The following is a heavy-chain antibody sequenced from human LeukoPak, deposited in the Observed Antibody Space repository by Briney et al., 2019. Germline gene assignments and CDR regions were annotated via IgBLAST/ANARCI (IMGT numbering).Heavy chain of an antibody. D-gene: IGHD3-3*01. CDR3: ARKRITTFGVVIIDGDDASDI. CDR1: GFTFSSYS. J-gene: IGHJ3*02. CDR2: INWNGEST. V-gene: IGHV3-20*04. Sequence: PGGSLRLSCAASGFTFSSYSMNWVRQAPGKGLEWVSGINWNGESTGYADSVKGRFTISRDNAKNSLYLQMNSLRAEDTALYYCARKRITTFGVVIIDGDDASDIWSQGTLVIVSS.